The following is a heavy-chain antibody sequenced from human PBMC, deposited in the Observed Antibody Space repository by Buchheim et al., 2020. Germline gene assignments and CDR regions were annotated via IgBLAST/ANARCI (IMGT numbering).Heavy chain of an antibody. V-gene: IGHV3-30*04. CDR3: AREGRPAPGDYYDSSDYLDY. J-gene: IGHJ4*02. Sequence: QVQLVESGGGVVQPGRSLRLSCAASGFTFSSYAMHWVRQTPGKGLEWVAVISYDGSNKYYADSVKGRFTISRDNSKNTLYLQMNSLRAEDTAVYYCAREGRPAPGDYYDSSDYLDYWGQGTL. CDR1: GFTFSSYA. CDR2: ISYDGSNK. D-gene: IGHD3-22*01.